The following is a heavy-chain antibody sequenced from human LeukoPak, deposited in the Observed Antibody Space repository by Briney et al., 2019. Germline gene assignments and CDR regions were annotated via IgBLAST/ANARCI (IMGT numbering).Heavy chain of an antibody. V-gene: IGHV3-23*01. CDR3: ARAYCSSTRCSYYFDS. D-gene: IGHD2-2*01. J-gene: IGHJ4*02. Sequence: GGSLRLSCAASGFTFSSYAMSWVHQAPGKGLEWVSAISGSGGSTYYADSVKGRFTISRDNSKNTLHLQMNSLRADDTAVYYCARAYCSSTRCSYYFDSWGQGTLVTVSS. CDR1: GFTFSSYA. CDR2: ISGSGGST.